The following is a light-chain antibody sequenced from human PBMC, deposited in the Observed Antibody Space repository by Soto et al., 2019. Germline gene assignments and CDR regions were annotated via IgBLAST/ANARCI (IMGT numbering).Light chain of an antibody. J-gene: IGKJ1*01. CDR1: QSVSNNY. V-gene: IGKV3-20*01. CDR2: GAS. CDR3: QQYGSSGT. Sequence: EIVLTQSPGPLSLSQGERPTLSCRASQSVSNNYLAWYQQKPGQAPRLLIYGASNRATGIPDRFSGSGSGTDFTLTISRLEPEDFAVYYCQQYGSSGTFGQGTKVDIK.